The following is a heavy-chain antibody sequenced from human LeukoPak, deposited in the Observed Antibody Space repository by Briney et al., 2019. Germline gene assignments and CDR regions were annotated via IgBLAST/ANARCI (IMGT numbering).Heavy chain of an antibody. V-gene: IGHV1-24*01. CDR1: GYTLTELS. Sequence: ASVKVSCKVSGYTLTELSMHWVRQAPGKGLEWMGGFDPEDGETIYAQKFQGRVTMTEDTSTDTAYMELSSLRSEDTAVYYCATNLYYGSAKGQWSAFDIWGQGTMVTVSS. CDR3: ATNLYYGSAKGQWSAFDI. J-gene: IGHJ3*02. D-gene: IGHD3-10*01. CDR2: FDPEDGET.